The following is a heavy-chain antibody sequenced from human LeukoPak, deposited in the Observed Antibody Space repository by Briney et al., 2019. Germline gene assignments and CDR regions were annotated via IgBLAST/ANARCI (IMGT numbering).Heavy chain of an antibody. CDR2: IYYSGST. CDR3: ARSARIAAAGTRYWYFDL. J-gene: IGHJ2*01. CDR1: GGSISSYY. V-gene: IGHV4-59*08. D-gene: IGHD6-13*01. Sequence: SETLSLTCTVSGGSISSYYWSWIRQPPGKGLEWIGYIYYSGSTNYNPSLKSRVTISVDTSKNQFSLKLSSVTAADTAVYYCARSARIAAAGTRYWYFDLWGRGTLVTVSS.